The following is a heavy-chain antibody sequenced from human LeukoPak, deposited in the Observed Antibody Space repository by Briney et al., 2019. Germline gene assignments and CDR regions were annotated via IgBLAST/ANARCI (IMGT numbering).Heavy chain of an antibody. J-gene: IGHJ4*02. V-gene: IGHV3-30*02. CDR1: GFSFSSYG. CDR3: AKGRSGAFYGTDY. D-gene: IGHD3-3*02. CDR2: IRSDGSNK. Sequence: GGSLRLSCAGSGFSFSSYGMHWVRQAPGKGLEGMAFIRSDGSNKYYADAVKGRFTISRDNSKNTLYLQMNSLRAEDTAVYYCAKGRSGAFYGTDYWGQGTLVTVSS.